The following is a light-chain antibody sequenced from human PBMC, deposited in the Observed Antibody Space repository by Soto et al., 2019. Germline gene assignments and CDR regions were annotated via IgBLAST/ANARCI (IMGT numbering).Light chain of an antibody. CDR3: QHRSNWHIT. J-gene: IGKJ5*01. Sequence: EIVMTHSPASLSVSQGERAALSCRATQSVSSYLAWYQQKPGQAPRLLIYDASNRATGIPARFSGSGSGTDFTLTISSLEPEDFALYYCQHRSNWHITFGQGTRLEI. CDR2: DAS. CDR1: QSVSSY. V-gene: IGKV3-11*01.